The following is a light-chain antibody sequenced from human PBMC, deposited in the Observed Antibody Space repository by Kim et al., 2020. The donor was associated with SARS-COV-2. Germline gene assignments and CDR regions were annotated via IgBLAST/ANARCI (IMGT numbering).Light chain of an antibody. V-gene: IGLV3-27*01. CDR1: VLAKKY. CDR2: KDS. J-gene: IGLJ3*02. CDR3: YSAADNNLV. Sequence: SSELTQPSSVSVSPGQTARITCSGDVLAKKYARWFQQKPGQAPVLVIYKDSERPSGIPERFSGSNSGTTVTLTISGAQVEDEADYYCYSAADNNLVFGGGTKLTVL.